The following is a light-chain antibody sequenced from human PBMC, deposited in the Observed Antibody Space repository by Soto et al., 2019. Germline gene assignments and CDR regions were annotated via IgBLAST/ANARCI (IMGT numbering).Light chain of an antibody. CDR1: SSDVGGYNY. J-gene: IGLJ2*01. CDR3: SSYTSSHTLA. CDR2: DVT. Sequence: QSALTQPASVSGSPGQSITISCTGTSSDVGGYNYVSWYQQHPGKAPKLMIYDVTNRPSGVSNRFSGSKSGNTASLTISGLQAEDEADYYFSSYTSSHTLAFGGGTKLTVL. V-gene: IGLV2-14*01.